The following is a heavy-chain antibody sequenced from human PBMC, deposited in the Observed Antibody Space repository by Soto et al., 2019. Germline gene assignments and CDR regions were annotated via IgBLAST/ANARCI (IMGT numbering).Heavy chain of an antibody. CDR1: GFFISSGNY. J-gene: IGHJ3*01. CDR2: IFHGGNT. D-gene: IGHD2-15*01. CDR3: ERARWYDDFDV. V-gene: IGHV4-38-2*01. Sequence: SETLSLTCAVSGFFISSGNYWGWIRKPPGKGLEWIGSIFHGGNTYYNPSLKSRVTISVDMSKNQFSLKLNSVTAADTVVYYCERARWYDDFDVWGQGTVVTVSS.